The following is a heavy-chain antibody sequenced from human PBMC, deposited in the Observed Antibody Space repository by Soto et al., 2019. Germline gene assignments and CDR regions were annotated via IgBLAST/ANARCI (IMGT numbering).Heavy chain of an antibody. CDR1: GGSISSGGYS. CDR2: MYHSGTT. Sequence: SETLSLTCAVSGGSISSGGYSWSWIRQPPGKGLEWIGYMYHSGTTYYNPSLKSRVTISVDTSKNQFSLKLSSVTAADTAVYYCACCGGYCFQVDYWGQGTLVLGSS. J-gene: IGHJ4*02. V-gene: IGHV4-30-2*05. CDR3: ACCGGYCFQVDY. D-gene: IGHD1-26*01.